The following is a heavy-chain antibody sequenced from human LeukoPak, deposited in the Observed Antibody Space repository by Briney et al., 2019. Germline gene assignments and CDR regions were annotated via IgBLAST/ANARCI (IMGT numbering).Heavy chain of an antibody. D-gene: IGHD1-26*01. V-gene: IGHV3-30-3*01. Sequence: PGGSLRLSCAASGFTFSSYAMHWVRQAPGKGLEWVAVISYDGSNKYYADSVKGRFTISRDNSKNTLYLQMNSLRAEDTAVYYCARGRSGRSGSYSGGFDYWGQGTLVTVSS. CDR1: GFTFSSYA. J-gene: IGHJ4*02. CDR2: ISYDGSNK. CDR3: ARGRSGRSGSYSGGFDY.